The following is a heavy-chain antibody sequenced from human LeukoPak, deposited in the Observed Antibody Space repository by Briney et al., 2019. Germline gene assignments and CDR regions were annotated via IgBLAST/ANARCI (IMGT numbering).Heavy chain of an antibody. CDR2: ISSNGGST. Sequence: PGGSLRLSCSASGFTFSMYAMHCVRQAPGXGVEYVSAISSNGGSTYYADSVKGRFTISRDNSRNTLHLQMSSLRVEDTAVYYCVKDSSSGSYFDYWGQGTLVTVSS. V-gene: IGHV3-64D*06. CDR3: VKDSSSGSYFDY. D-gene: IGHD3-10*01. CDR1: GFTFSMYA. J-gene: IGHJ4*02.